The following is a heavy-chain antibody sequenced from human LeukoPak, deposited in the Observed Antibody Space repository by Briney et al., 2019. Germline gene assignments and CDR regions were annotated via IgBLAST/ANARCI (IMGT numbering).Heavy chain of an antibody. Sequence: PGGSLRLSCAASGFTFSSYAMSWVRQAPGKGLEWVSAISGSGGSTYYADSVKGRFTISRDNSKNTLYLQMNSLRAEDTAVYYCAKDLPPEYSSGWWAFDYWGQGTLVIVSS. CDR3: AKDLPPEYSSGWWAFDY. V-gene: IGHV3-23*01. CDR1: GFTFSSYA. D-gene: IGHD6-19*01. CDR2: ISGSGGST. J-gene: IGHJ4*02.